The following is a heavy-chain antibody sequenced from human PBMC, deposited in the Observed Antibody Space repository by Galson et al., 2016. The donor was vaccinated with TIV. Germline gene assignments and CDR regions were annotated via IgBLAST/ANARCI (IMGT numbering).Heavy chain of an antibody. Sequence: SLRLSCAASGFTFGHYAVNWFRQAPGKGLEWVGFITSKTYGATTEYAASVKGRFTISRDDSRNIAYLQMNSLKTEDTAVYYCTRTEMGSTRNAFDIWGQGTVVTVSS. D-gene: IGHD1-1*01. CDR1: GFTFGHYA. J-gene: IGHJ3*02. V-gene: IGHV3-49*03. CDR3: TRTEMGSTRNAFDI. CDR2: ITSKTYGATT.